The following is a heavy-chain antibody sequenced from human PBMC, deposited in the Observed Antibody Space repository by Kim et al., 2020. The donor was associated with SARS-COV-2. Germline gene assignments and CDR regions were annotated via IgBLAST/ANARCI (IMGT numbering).Heavy chain of an antibody. CDR2: IYYSGTT. V-gene: IGHV4-59*01. D-gene: IGHD3-22*01. CDR3: ARGLYYYDSSGPSRVDY. CDR1: GGSISSYY. J-gene: IGHJ4*02. Sequence: SETLSLTCTVSGGSISSYYWSWIRQPPGKGLEWIGYIYYSGTTNYNPSLKSRVTISVDTSKNQFSLKLSSVTAADTAVYYCARGLYYYDSSGPSRVDYWGQGTLVIVSS.